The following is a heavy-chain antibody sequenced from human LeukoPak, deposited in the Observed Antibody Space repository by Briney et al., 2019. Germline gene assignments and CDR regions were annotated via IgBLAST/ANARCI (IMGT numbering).Heavy chain of an antibody. CDR1: GGSISSYY. J-gene: IGHJ4*02. Sequence: PSETLSLTCTVSGGSISSYYWTWIRQPPGKGLEWIGYIYYTGSTNYNPSLKSRVTISVDTSKNHLSLRLTSVSAADTAVYYCARGGNPFDYWGQGTLVTVSS. CDR3: ARGGNPFDY. V-gene: IGHV4-59*01. D-gene: IGHD4-23*01. CDR2: IYYTGST.